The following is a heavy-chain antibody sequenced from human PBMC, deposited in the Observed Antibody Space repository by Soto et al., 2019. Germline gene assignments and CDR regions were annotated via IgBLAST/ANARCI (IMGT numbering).Heavy chain of an antibody. Sequence: EVKVVESGGGLVQPGGSLRLSCAASGFTFSDNWMHWVRQPPGKGPVWVSRISGDASSTSYVDSVKGRFTISRDSAKITGYLQMDWLRVEDTAVDYCTRGGTMTTYWGLFDSWGQGTLVTVSS. D-gene: IGHD3-22*01. J-gene: IGHJ4*02. CDR1: GFTFSDNW. CDR3: TRGGTMTTYWGLFDS. V-gene: IGHV3-74*01. CDR2: ISGDASST.